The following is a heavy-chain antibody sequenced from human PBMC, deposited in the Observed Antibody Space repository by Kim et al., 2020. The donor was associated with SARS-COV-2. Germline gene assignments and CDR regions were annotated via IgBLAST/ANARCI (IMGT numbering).Heavy chain of an antibody. Sequence: ASVKVSCKASGYTFTSYGISWVRQAPGQGLEWMGWISAYNGNTNYAQKLQGRVTMTTDTSTSTAYMELRSLRSDDTAVYYCASTGYGDYVPVRLDYWGQGTLVTVSS. D-gene: IGHD4-17*01. CDR3: ASTGYGDYVPVRLDY. CDR1: GYTFTSYG. CDR2: ISAYNGNT. J-gene: IGHJ4*02. V-gene: IGHV1-18*01.